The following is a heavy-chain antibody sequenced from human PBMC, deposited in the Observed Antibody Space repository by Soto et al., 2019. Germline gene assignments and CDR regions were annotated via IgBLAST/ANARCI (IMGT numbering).Heavy chain of an antibody. CDR3: ARELLGYDSSGYYNQYYYYYGMDV. V-gene: IGHV6-1*01. CDR2: TYYRSKWYN. J-gene: IGHJ6*02. CDR1: GDSVSSNSAA. D-gene: IGHD3-22*01. Sequence: SQTLSLTCAISGDSVSSNSAAWNWIRQSPSRGLEWLGRTYYRSKWYNDYAVSVKSRITINPDTSKNQFSLQLNSVTPEDTAVYYCARELLGYDSSGYYNQYYYYYGMDVWGQGTTVTVSS.